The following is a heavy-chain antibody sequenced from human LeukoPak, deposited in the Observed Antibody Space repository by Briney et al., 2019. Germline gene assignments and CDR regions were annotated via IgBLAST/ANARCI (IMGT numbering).Heavy chain of an antibody. J-gene: IGHJ4*02. CDR2: IYHSGST. V-gene: IGHV4-30-2*01. CDR3: ARDSPYDYVWGSYRYRTPRESYYFDY. D-gene: IGHD3-16*02. CDR1: GGSISSGGYY. Sequence: SQTLSLTCTVSGGSISSGGYYWSWIRQPPGKGLEWIGYIYHSGSTYYNPSLKSRVTISVDRSKNQFSLKLSSVTAADTAVYYCARDSPYDYVWGSYRYRTPRESYYFDYWGQGTLVTVSS.